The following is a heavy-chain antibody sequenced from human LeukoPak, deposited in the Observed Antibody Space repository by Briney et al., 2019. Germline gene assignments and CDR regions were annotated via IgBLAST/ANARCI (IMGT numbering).Heavy chain of an antibody. CDR2: ISAYNGNT. V-gene: IGHV1-18*01. CDR1: GYTFTSYG. J-gene: IGHJ6*02. D-gene: IGHD2-2*01. Sequence: ASVKVSCKASGYTFTSYGISWVRQAPGQGLEWMGWISAYNGNTYYAQKLQGRVTMTTDTSTSTAYMELRSLRSDDTAVYYCARDLLGYCSSTSCFYYYGMDVWGQGTTVTVSS. CDR3: ARDLLGYCSSTSCFYYYGMDV.